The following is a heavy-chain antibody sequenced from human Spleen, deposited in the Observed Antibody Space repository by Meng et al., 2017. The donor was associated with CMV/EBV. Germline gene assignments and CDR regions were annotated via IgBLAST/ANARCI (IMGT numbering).Heavy chain of an antibody. CDR1: GYTFTGYY. CDR2: IGPNNDGT. D-gene: IGHD2-2*01. J-gene: IGHJ4*02. Sequence: ASVKVSCKASGYTFTGYYIHWVRQAPGQGLEWMGCIGPNNDGTNYAQKFQGRVTMTRDTSISTAYMELSRLRSDDTAVYYCARVEFCTSTRCEIGADYWGQGTLVTVSS. CDR3: ARVEFCTSTRCEIGADY. V-gene: IGHV1-2*02.